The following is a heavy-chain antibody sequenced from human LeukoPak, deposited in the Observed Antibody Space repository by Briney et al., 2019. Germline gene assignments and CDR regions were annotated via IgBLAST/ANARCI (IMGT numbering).Heavy chain of an antibody. CDR2: VYYGGST. CDR1: GGSISSSNYF. V-gene: IGHV4-39*07. D-gene: IGHD3-3*01. CDR3: ARGLRRFLEWSGAFDI. J-gene: IGHJ3*02. Sequence: SETLSLTCTVSGGSISSSNYFWGWHRQPPGKGLEWIGSVYYGGSTYYNPSIKSRVTLSVNTSKNQFSLKMRSVTATDTAVTYCARGLRRFLEWSGAFDIWRQGTMVTVSS.